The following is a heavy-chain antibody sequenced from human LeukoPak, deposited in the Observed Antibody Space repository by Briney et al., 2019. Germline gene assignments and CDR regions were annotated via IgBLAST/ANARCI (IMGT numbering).Heavy chain of an antibody. CDR3: VKSGIAVSGADY. CDR2: ITSKGGST. CDR1: GFTFSSYA. J-gene: IGHJ4*02. Sequence: GGSLRLSCPASGFTFSSYAMHWVRQAPGKGLEYVSAITSKGGSTYYADSVKGRFTISRDNSKNTLYLQMSSLRAEDTAVYYCVKSGIAVSGADYWGQGTLVTVSS. D-gene: IGHD6-19*01. V-gene: IGHV3-64D*09.